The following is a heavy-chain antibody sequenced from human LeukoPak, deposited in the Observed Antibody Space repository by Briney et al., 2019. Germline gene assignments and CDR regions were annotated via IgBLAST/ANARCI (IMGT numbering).Heavy chain of an antibody. D-gene: IGHD3-10*01. J-gene: IGHJ4*02. CDR2: ISSASSYI. CDR1: GFTFNSYT. Sequence: GGSLRLSCAASGFTFNSYTMDWVRQAPGKGLEWVSSISSASSYIHYADSVKGRFTISRDNAKNSLYLQMNSLRAEDTAVYYCARDPLITMVRGVIPMGSPFDYWGQGTLVTVSS. V-gene: IGHV3-21*04. CDR3: ARDPLITMVRGVIPMGSPFDY.